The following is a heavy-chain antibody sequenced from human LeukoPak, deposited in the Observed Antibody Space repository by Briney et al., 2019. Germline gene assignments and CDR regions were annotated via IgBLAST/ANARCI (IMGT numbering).Heavy chain of an antibody. CDR1: GFTFGDYA. J-gene: IGHJ6*03. CDR3: TRNTHFSIVLMVYAPWLYYYYMDV. CDR2: IRSKAYGWTT. D-gene: IGHD2-8*01. Sequence: PGRSLRLSCTASGFTFGDYAMSWFRQAPGKGLEWVGFIRSKAYGWTTEYAASVKGRFTILRDDSKSIAYLQMNSLKTEDTAVYYCTRNTHFSIVLMVYAPWLYYYYMDVWGKGTTVTVSS. V-gene: IGHV3-49*03.